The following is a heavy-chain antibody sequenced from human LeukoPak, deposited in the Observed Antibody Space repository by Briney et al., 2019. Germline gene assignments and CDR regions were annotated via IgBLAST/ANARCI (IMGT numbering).Heavy chain of an antibody. Sequence: GASVKVSCKASGYTFTSYAMNWVRQAPGQGLEWMGWINTNTGNPTYAQGFTGRFVFSLDTSVSTAYLQISSLKAEDTAVYYCARGLDSGYGLGNWFDPWGQGTLVTVSS. CDR1: GYTFTSYA. D-gene: IGHD5-12*01. CDR3: ARGLDSGYGLGNWFDP. CDR2: INTNTGNP. J-gene: IGHJ5*02. V-gene: IGHV7-4-1*02.